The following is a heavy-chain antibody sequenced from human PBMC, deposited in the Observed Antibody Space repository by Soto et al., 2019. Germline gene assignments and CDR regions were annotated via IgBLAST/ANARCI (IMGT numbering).Heavy chain of an antibody. CDR2: ISAYSGST. D-gene: IGHD6-25*01. V-gene: IGHV1-18*01. CDR1: GYSFGTYG. Sequence: QLVQSGPQVKKPGAPVRVSCKASGYSFGTYGLSWVRQAPGQGLEWMGWISAYSGSTSYAQNFQDRVTLTTDTTQSTGYPELARLKSDGPANFYLGGGLGLSKGNPSNHFRGPGTLGNLSS. CDR3: GGGLGLSKGNPSNHF. J-gene: IGHJ4*01.